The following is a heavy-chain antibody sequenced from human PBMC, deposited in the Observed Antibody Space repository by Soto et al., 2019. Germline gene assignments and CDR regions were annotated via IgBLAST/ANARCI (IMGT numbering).Heavy chain of an antibody. D-gene: IGHD2-2*01. J-gene: IGHJ4*02. CDR2: IVAGGGNT. CDR1: GFTFGDYA. CDR3: ARGTAAPDY. V-gene: IGHV3-23*01. Sequence: GGSLRLSCTASGFTFGDYAMSWFRQAPGKGLEWVSSIVAGGGNTYYADSVKGRFTISRDNPKNTLYLQMNSLRAEDTAIYYCARGTAAPDYWGQGTQVTVSS.